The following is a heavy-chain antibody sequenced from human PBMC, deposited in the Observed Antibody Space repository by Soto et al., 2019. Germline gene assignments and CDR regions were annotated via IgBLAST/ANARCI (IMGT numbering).Heavy chain of an antibody. CDR3: ARDYVMDV. J-gene: IGHJ6*02. CDR2: INPGNGNT. Sequence: GASVKVSCKASGYTFTTYAIYRVRQAPGQRLEWMGRINPGNGNTKYSQKFQGRVTITRDTSASTAYMELTSLRSEDTAVYYCARDYVMDVWGQGTTVSVSS. V-gene: IGHV1-3*01. CDR1: GYTFTTYA.